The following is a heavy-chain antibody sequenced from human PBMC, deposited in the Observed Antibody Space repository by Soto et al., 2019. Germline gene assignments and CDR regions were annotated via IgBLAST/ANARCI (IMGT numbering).Heavy chain of an antibody. CDR1: GYSFTVYW. V-gene: IGHV5-51*01. J-gene: IGHJ3*01. D-gene: IGHD2-2*01. CDR3: ATQLAISQDAFDV. CDR2: IYPGGDSDT. Sequence: PGESLKISCQGSGYSFTVYWIGWVRQMPGKGLEWVGIIYPGGDSDTRYSPSFQGQVTISADKSINTVYLQWSSLKASDTAMYYCATQLAISQDAFDVWGLGTMVTVSS.